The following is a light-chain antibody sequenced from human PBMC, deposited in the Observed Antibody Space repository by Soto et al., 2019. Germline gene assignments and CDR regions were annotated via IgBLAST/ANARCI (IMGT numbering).Light chain of an antibody. V-gene: IGKV3-11*01. CDR1: QTFSSH. CDR3: QQRSNWPPVIT. CDR2: GAS. J-gene: IGKJ5*01. Sequence: EIVLTQSPATLTLSPGERATLSCRASQTFSSHLAWYQQKPGQAPRLLIYGASMRATGIPARFSGRGSGTDFTLTISNLEPDDFTVYYCQQRSNWPPVITFGQGTRLE.